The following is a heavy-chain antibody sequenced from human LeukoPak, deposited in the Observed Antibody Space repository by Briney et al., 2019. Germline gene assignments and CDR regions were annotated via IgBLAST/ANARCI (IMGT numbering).Heavy chain of an antibody. D-gene: IGHD3-10*01. Sequence: ASVKVSCKASEYTFTGYYMHWVRQAPGQGLEWMGIINPSGGSTSYAQKFQGRVTMTRDTSTSTVYMELSSLRSEDTAVYYCARDSGMVRGTVDYWGQGTLVTVSS. CDR3: ARDSGMVRGTVDY. CDR2: INPSGGST. V-gene: IGHV1-46*01. J-gene: IGHJ4*02. CDR1: EYTFTGYY.